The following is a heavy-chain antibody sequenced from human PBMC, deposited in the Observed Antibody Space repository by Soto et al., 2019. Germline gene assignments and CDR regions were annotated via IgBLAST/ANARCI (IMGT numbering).Heavy chain of an antibody. CDR2: IRSKANSYAT. D-gene: IGHD3-3*01. CDR1: GFTFSGSA. V-gene: IGHV3-73*02. Sequence: EVQLVESGGGLVQPGGSLKLSCAASGFTFSGSAMHWVRQASGKGLEWVGRIRSKANSYATAYAASVKGRFTISRDDSKNTAYLQINSLKTEDTSVYYCTRRSGDFWSGYYEPPAGRYGMDVWGQGTTVTVSS. J-gene: IGHJ6*02. CDR3: TRRSGDFWSGYYEPPAGRYGMDV.